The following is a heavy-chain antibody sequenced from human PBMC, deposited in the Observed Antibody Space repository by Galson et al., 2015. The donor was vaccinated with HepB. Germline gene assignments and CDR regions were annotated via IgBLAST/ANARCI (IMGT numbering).Heavy chain of an antibody. CDR1: RFSVSTYA. D-gene: IGHD3-9*01. CDR3: ARDYKKQLLWFYGMDV. V-gene: IGHV3-30*04. Sequence: SLRLSCAASRFSVSTYAMHWVRQAPGRGLEWLAVISYDGKDKYYTDSAKGRLSVSRDTSENTLYLNIDSVTPEDTAVYFCARDYKKQLLWFYGMDVWGQGTTVIVSS. CDR2: ISYDGKDK. J-gene: IGHJ6*02.